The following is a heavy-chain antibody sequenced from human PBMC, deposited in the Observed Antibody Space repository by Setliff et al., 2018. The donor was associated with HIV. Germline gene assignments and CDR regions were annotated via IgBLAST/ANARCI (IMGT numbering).Heavy chain of an antibody. V-gene: IGHV3-23*01. J-gene: IGHJ4*02. CDR3: AKDRVGYCSSISCPGGFDY. CDR2: ISDSGGST. Sequence: PGGSLRLSCAASGFTFSNYAMSWVRQAPGKGLEWVSGISDSGGSTDYADSVKGRFTISRDKSKNTVYLQMYSLRAEDTALYYCAKDRVGYCSSISCPGGFDYWGQGTLVTVSS. D-gene: IGHD2-2*03. CDR1: GFTFSNYA.